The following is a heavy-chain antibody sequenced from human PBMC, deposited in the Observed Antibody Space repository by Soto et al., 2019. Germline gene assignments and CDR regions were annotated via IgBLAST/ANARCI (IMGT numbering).Heavy chain of an antibody. CDR3: AKERQGIVVVVAATPDAFDI. CDR2: ISGSGGST. V-gene: IGHV3-23*01. Sequence: GGSLSLSCAASGFTFSSYAMSWVRQAPGKGLEWVSAISGSGGSTYYADSVKGRFTISRDNSKNTLYLQMNSLRAEDTAVYYCAKERQGIVVVVAATPDAFDIWGQGTMVTVSS. CDR1: GFTFSSYA. D-gene: IGHD2-15*01. J-gene: IGHJ3*02.